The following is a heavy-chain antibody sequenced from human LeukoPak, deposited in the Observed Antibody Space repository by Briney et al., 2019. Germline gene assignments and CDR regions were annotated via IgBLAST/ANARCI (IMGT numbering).Heavy chain of an antibody. V-gene: IGHV3-7*03. D-gene: IGHD2-21*02. CDR1: GFTFSSYW. J-gene: IGHJ3*02. Sequence: GGSLRLPCAASGFTFSSYWMTWVRQAPGKGLEWVANIKQAGSEKYYVDSVKGRFTISRDNAQNSLYLQMNSLRAEDTAVYYCARRVVTATDDAFDIWGQGTMVTVSS. CDR3: ARRVVTATDDAFDI. CDR2: IKQAGSEK.